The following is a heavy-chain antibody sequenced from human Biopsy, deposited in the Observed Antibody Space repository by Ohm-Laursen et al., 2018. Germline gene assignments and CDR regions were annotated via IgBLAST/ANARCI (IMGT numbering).Heavy chain of an antibody. CDR2: LSGGGSW. V-gene: IGHV3-53*01. CDR3: VRSRNFKSGGSLQLHYFFIAV. J-gene: IGHJ6*02. D-gene: IGHD3-3*01. CDR1: GFDVSSNY. Sequence: SLRLSCAASGFDVSSNYLSWVRQPPGKGLEWVDFLSGGGSWFYADPEKGRFTKSRDNSKNSPFLQKNFLTAEDTARYYWVRSRNFKSGGSLQLHYFFIAVWGQGTTVTVSS.